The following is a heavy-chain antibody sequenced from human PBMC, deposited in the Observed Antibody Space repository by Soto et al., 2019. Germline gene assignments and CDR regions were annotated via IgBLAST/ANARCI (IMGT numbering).Heavy chain of an antibody. CDR1: GGTFSSYA. D-gene: IGHD6-13*01. J-gene: IGHJ6*02. V-gene: IGHV1-69*01. CDR2: IIPIFGTA. CDR3: ASGSSWYTHYYYYGMDV. Sequence: QVQLVQSGAEVKKPGSSVKVSCKASGGTFSSYAISWVRQAPGQGLEWMGGIIPIFGTANYTQKFQGRVTITADESTSTAYMELSSQRSEDTAVYYCASGSSWYTHYYYYGMDVWGQGTTVTVSS.